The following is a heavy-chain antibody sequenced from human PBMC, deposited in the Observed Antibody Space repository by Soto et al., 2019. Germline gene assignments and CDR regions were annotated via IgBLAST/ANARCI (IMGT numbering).Heavy chain of an antibody. CDR3: ARHYGDGYDYVDY. D-gene: IGHD5-12*01. CDR1: GWSINTYY. J-gene: IGHJ4*02. V-gene: IGHV4-59*08. CDR2: IYYRANP. Sequence: QVQLQESGPGLAKPSETLSLTCTVSGWSINTYYWSWIRQPPGKGLEWIGYIYYRANPNYNPSLKSRVTISQDTSKNQFSLKLSSVTAADTAVYYCARHYGDGYDYVDYWGQGTLVTVSS.